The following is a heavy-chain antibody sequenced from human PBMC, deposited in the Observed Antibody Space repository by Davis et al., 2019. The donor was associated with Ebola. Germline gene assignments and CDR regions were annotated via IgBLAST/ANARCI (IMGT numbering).Heavy chain of an antibody. Sequence: GGSLRLSCAASGFTFSSYWMSWVRQAPGKGLEWVANIKQDGSEKYYVDSMKGRFTISRDNAKNSLYLQMNSLRAEDTAVYYCARFWSSSSWANYYYYYGMDVWGQGTTVTVSS. D-gene: IGHD6-13*01. CDR3: ARFWSSSSWANYYYYYGMDV. CDR1: GFTFSSYW. J-gene: IGHJ6*02. V-gene: IGHV3-7*01. CDR2: IKQDGSEK.